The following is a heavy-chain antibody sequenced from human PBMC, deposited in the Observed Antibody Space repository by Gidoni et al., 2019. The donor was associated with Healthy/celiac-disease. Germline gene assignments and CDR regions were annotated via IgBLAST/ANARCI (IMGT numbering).Heavy chain of an antibody. J-gene: IGHJ4*02. CDR1: GFNFGIYI. CDR3: ARETSSGSYLDRALIFDY. Sequence: EVQLVEPGGGLVQLGWSLRPSCAATGFNFGIYIRNWVRQAPGKGLEWVSYISSSSSTIYYADSVKGRFTISRDNAKNSLYLQMSSLRDEDTAVYYCARETSSGSYLDRALIFDYWGQGTLVTVCS. CDR2: ISSSSSTI. V-gene: IGHV3-48*02. D-gene: IGHD1-26*01.